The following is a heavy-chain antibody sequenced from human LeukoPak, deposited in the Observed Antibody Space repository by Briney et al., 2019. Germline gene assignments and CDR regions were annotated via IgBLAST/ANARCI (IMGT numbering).Heavy chain of an antibody. Sequence: GGSLRLPCSASGFTFSSYTIHWVRQAPGKGLEFVSAITNNGGNTYYADSVKGRFTISRDNSKNTVYLQISSLRAEDTAVYYCVIVRGYFDSSGSDYWGQGTLVTVSS. D-gene: IGHD3-9*01. CDR3: VIVRGYFDSSGSDY. V-gene: IGHV3-64D*06. J-gene: IGHJ4*02. CDR2: ITNNGGNT. CDR1: GFTFSSYT.